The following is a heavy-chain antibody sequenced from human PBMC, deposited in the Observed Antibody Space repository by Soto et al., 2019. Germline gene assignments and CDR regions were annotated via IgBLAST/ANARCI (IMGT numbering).Heavy chain of an antibody. V-gene: IGHV4-59*01. CDR1: GGSFSNDY. J-gene: IGHJ5*01. D-gene: IGHD3-22*01. Sequence: TLSLTCFISGGSFSNDYWTWIRQSPGKGLEWIGYIFHSGITDYSPSVKSRVTISIDKSRNLFSLNLTSVTAADTAVYYCARDRYFYDSRGYYRTLDSWGQGTLVTVSS. CDR2: IFHSGIT. CDR3: ARDRYFYDSRGYYRTLDS.